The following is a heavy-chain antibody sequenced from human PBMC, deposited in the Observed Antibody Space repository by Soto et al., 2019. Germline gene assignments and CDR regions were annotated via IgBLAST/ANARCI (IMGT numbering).Heavy chain of an antibody. CDR3: ASGQYYYGSGSYLYGMYG. J-gene: IGHJ6*02. CDR1: GYSFTTYW. Sequence: PGESLKISCKGPGYSFTTYWIGWVRQMPGKGLEWMGIIYPGDSDTRYSPSFQGQVTISADKSISTAYLQWSSLKASDTAMYYCASGQYYYGSGSYLYGMYGCGQGTTVTVSS. D-gene: IGHD3-10*01. V-gene: IGHV5-51*01. CDR2: IYPGDSDT.